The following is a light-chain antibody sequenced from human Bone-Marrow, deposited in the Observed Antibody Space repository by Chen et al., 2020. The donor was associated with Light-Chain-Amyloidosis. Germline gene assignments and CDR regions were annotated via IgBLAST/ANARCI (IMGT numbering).Light chain of an antibody. J-gene: IGKJ2*01. CDR3: QQSYSTPPDT. V-gene: IGKV1-39*01. Sequence: DIQMTQSPSSLSASVGDRVTITCRASQSISSYLNWYQQKPGKAPKLLIYAASSLQSGVPSRFSGSGSGTDFTLTISSLQPEDVATYYWQQSYSTPPDTFGQVTKLEIK. CDR2: AAS. CDR1: QSISSY.